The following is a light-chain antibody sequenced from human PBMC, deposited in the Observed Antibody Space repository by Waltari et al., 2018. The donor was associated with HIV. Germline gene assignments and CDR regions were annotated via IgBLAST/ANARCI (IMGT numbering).Light chain of an antibody. CDR3: AAWDDILNAYV. J-gene: IGLJ1*01. V-gene: IGLV1-36*01. CDR2: YDD. Sequence: QSVLTQPPSLSESPRQRVTISCSGSSSNIGSHAVNWYQQLPGKAPKLLIYYDDMLPSGVSDRFSGSKSGSSASLAISGLQSEDEADYYCAAWDDILNAYVFGSGTKVIVL. CDR1: SSNIGSHA.